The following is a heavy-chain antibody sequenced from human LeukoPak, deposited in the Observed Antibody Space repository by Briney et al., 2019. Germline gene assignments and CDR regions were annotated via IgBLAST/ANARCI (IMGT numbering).Heavy chain of an antibody. J-gene: IGHJ4*02. CDR3: ARGRYYYDSSGYYIDY. Sequence: SVKVSCKASGGTFSSYAISWVRQAPGQGLEWMGGIIPIFGTANYAQRFQGRVTITADESTSTAYMELSSLRSEDTAVYYCARGRYYYDSSGYYIDYWGQGTLVTVSS. CDR1: GGTFSSYA. D-gene: IGHD3-22*01. V-gene: IGHV1-69*13. CDR2: IIPIFGTA.